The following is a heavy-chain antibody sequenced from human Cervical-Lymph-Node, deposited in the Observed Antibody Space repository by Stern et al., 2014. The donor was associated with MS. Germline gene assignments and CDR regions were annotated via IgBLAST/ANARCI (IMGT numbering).Heavy chain of an antibody. CDR1: GYMFASHW. CDR3: ARVNGGNSDWFDP. V-gene: IGHV5-51*01. J-gene: IGHJ5*02. D-gene: IGHD4-23*01. Sequence: DVQLVESGAEVKKPGESLKISCKASGYMFASHWIGWVRQMPGKGLEWMGIIDPGDSNTIYSPSSQGQVTISVDKSTSTAYLQWSSLKASDTAMYYCARVNGGNSDWFDPWGQGTLVTVSS. CDR2: IDPGDSNT.